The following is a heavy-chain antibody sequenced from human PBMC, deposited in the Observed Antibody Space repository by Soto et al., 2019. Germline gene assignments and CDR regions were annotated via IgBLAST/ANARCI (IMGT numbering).Heavy chain of an antibody. V-gene: IGHV1-69*02. CDR2: IIPILGIA. CDR1: GGTFSSYT. J-gene: IGHJ5*02. Sequence: QVQLVQSGAEVKKPGSSVKVSCKASGGTFSSYTISWVRQAPGQGLEWMGRIIPILGIANYAQKLQGRVTITAEKSTSTAYMELSSLRSEDTAVYYCARTGSGGWWFDPWGQGTLVTVSS. CDR3: ARTGSGGWWFDP. D-gene: IGHD1-26*01.